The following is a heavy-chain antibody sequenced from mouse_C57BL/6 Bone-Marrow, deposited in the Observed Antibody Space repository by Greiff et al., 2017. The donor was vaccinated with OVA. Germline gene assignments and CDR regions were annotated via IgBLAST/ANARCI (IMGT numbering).Heavy chain of an antibody. CDR2: IDPGNDNT. CDR3: ARGNFGSSFYAMDY. Sequence: EVQLQQSVAELVRPGASVKLSCTASGFNIKNTYMHWVKQRPEQGLEWIGRIDPGNDNTKYAPKFQGKDTMTAETSSNPAYLQLSSLSSANTAFYCYARGNFGSSFYAMDYWGQGTSVTVSS. D-gene: IGHD1-1*01. J-gene: IGHJ4*01. CDR1: GFNIKNTY. V-gene: IGHV14-3*01.